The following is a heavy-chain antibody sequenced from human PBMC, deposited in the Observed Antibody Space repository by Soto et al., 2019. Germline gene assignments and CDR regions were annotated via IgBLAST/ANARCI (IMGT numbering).Heavy chain of an antibody. V-gene: IGHV3-30*18. CDR1: GFTFSSYG. J-gene: IGHJ4*02. CDR2: ISYDGSNK. Sequence: QVQLVESGGGVVQPGRSLRLSCAASGFTFSSYGMHWLRQAPGKALEWVAVISYDGSNKYYADSGKGRFTSSRENPKNTLYLQMDSQSAEDTAVYDCAQVWYYYDSSGHTPPECWGQGTLVAVSA. CDR3: AQVWYYYDSSGHTPPEC. D-gene: IGHD3-22*01.